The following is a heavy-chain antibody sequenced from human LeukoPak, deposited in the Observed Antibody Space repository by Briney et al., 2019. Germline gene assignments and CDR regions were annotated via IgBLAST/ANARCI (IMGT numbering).Heavy chain of an antibody. V-gene: IGHV1-69*13. J-gene: IGHJ6*03. D-gene: IGHD6-6*01. CDR1: GGTLSSYA. CDR3: ARDGSSSDYYYMDV. CDR2: IIPIFGTA. Sequence: ASVKVSCKASGGTLSSYAISWVRQAPGQGLEWRGGIIPIFGTANYAQKFQGRVTITADESTSTAYMELSSLRSEDTAVYYCARDGSSSDYYYMDVWGKGTTVTVSS.